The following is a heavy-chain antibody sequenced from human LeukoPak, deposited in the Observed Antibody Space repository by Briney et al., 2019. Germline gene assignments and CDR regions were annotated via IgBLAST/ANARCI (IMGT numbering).Heavy chain of an antibody. J-gene: IGHJ4*02. V-gene: IGHV3-43D*04. Sequence: PGGSLRLSCAASGFTFDDYAMHWVRQAPGKGLEWVSLISWNGGSTYYADSVKGRFTISRDNSKNSLYLQVNSLRAEDTALYYCAKAATEYSSSWLDYWGQGTLVTVSS. CDR3: AKAATEYSSSWLDY. D-gene: IGHD6-6*01. CDR1: GFTFDDYA. CDR2: ISWNGGST.